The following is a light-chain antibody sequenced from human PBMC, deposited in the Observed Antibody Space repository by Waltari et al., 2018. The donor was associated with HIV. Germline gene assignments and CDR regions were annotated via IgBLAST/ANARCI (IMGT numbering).Light chain of an antibody. J-gene: IGLJ2*01. CDR3: SSLAGNNDKVL. V-gene: IGLV2-8*01. Sequence: QSALTQPPSASASPGQSVTISCTGTSSDVGGYNFVSWYRQRPGKAPKLIVYQVTRRPSGVPDRFSGSKSDNTASLTVSGLQAEDEADYYCSSLAGNNDKVLFGGGTKLTVL. CDR2: QVT. CDR1: SSDVGGYNF.